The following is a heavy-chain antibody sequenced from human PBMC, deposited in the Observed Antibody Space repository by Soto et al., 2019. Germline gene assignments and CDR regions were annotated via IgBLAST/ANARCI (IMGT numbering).Heavy chain of an antibody. CDR2: INQSGTT. Sequence: ETLSLTCAVNGGSFREYYWSWLRQPPGKGLEWIGEINQSGTTHYNPSLKRRINISIDTSKNQFSLNLTSMTAADTAVYYCARGRLFLTTSGLAITYFDYWGQGTLVTVSS. V-gene: IGHV4-34*01. CDR3: ARGRLFLTTSGLAITYFDY. CDR1: GGSFREYY. D-gene: IGHD3-3*01. J-gene: IGHJ4*02.